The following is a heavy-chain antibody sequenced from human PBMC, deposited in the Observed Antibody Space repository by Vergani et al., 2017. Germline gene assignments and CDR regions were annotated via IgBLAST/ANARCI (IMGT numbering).Heavy chain of an antibody. CDR2: IKSDGSIT. CDR3: ARARCIETCYMAKWLDS. Sequence: VHLAESGGGFFQPGGSLRLSCSASGFSFNSYWMHWVRQVPGKGLLWVSRIKSDGSITAYADSVKGRFTISRDNAQNTLYLQMNSLRVEDTGVYYCARARCIETCYMAKWLDSWGQGTLVTVSS. CDR1: GFSFNSYW. V-gene: IGHV3-74*03. J-gene: IGHJ5*01. D-gene: IGHD5-24*01.